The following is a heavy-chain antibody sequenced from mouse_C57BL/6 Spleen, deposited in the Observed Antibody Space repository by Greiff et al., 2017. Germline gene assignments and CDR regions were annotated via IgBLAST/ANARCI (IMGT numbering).Heavy chain of an antibody. D-gene: IGHD1-1*01. CDR1: GYSFTSYY. CDR3: ARLSTVVYYAMDY. CDR2: IYPGSGNT. V-gene: IGHV1-66*01. Sequence: QVQLQQSGPELVKPGASVKISCKASGYSFTSYYIHWVKQRPGQGLEWIGWIYPGSGNTKYNEKFKGKATLTADTSSSTAYMQLSSLTSEDSAVYYCARLSTVVYYAMDYWGQGTSVTVSS. J-gene: IGHJ4*01.